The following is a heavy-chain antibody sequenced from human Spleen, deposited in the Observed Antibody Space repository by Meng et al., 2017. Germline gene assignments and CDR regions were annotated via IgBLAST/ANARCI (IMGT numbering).Heavy chain of an antibody. D-gene: IGHD3-22*01. CDR2: IYDSGST. Sequence: SETLSLTCTVSGASISSGGYYWSWIRQHPVKGLEWFASIYDSGSTFYNPSLTSRVTISVDRSKKYFATRLNSVTAADTAVYYCARGSNYYDSSGYYRKAFDIWGQGTMVTVSS. CDR1: GASISSGGYY. CDR3: ARGSNYYDSSGYYRKAFDI. J-gene: IGHJ3*02. V-gene: IGHV4-31*03.